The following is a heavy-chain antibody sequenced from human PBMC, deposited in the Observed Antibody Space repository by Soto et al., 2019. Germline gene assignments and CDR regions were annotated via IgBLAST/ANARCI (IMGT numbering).Heavy chain of an antibody. CDR2: ISPYTGNT. Sequence: QVQLVQSGAEVKKPGASVKVSCKTSGYIFSNYGIIWIRQAPGQGLEWMGWISPYTGNTDSAQSFQDRVTLITDTSTSKANLELRSLRSDDTADYYCARVTYSESVSGPAWFEPWGQGSLVTVSS. CDR1: GYIFSNYG. V-gene: IGHV1-18*01. J-gene: IGHJ5*02. CDR3: ARVTYSESVSGPAWFEP. D-gene: IGHD5-12*01.